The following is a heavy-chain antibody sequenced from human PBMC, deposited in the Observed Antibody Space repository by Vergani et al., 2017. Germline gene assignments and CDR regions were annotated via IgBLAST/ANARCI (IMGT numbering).Heavy chain of an antibody. CDR3: TTAWGLYYLHGEYFQY. D-gene: IGHD3-10*01. CDR2: ISSGGGDI. CDR1: GFTFDTYT. Sequence: EVQLLESGGGLVQPGGSRRLSCAGAGFTFDTYTMAYVRQAPGKGLEWVATISSGGGDIFYTDSVKGRFTISRDNSKNTLFLQMSSLKDEDTAVYYCTTAWGLYYLHGEYFQYWGRGTLVSVSS. V-gene: IGHV3-23*01. J-gene: IGHJ1*01.